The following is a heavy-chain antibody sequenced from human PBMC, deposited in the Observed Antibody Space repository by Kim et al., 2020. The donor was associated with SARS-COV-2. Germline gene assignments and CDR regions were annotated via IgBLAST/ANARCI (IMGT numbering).Heavy chain of an antibody. D-gene: IGHD2-2*01. V-gene: IGHV4-59*08. Sequence: SETLSLTCTFSGASLSSHYWTWIRQPPGKGLEWIGYVYNSGNTNYNPSLKSRVTMSLDTSRNQFSLKLTSVTAADTAVYYCATYRPDGRYYAIDYWGQGT. CDR3: ATYRPDGRYYAIDY. CDR2: VYNSGNT. CDR1: GASLSSHY. J-gene: IGHJ4*02.